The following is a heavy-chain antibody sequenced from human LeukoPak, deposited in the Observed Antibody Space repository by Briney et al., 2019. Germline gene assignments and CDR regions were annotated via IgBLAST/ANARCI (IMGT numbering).Heavy chain of an antibody. Sequence: GGSLRLSCAASGFTFSNYWMHWVRQAPGKGLVWVSRINTDGSSTSYVDSVKGRFTISRDNAKNTLYLQMNSLRAEDTAVYYCARGGFTYYYGSGSYYQYWGQGTLVTVSS. J-gene: IGHJ4*02. CDR1: GFTFSNYW. CDR3: ARGGFTYYYGSGSYYQY. CDR2: INTDGSST. V-gene: IGHV3-74*01. D-gene: IGHD3-10*01.